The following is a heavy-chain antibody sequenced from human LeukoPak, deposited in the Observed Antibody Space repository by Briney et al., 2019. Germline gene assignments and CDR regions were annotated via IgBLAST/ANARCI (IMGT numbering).Heavy chain of an antibody. CDR1: GYTFTSYG. J-gene: IGHJ5*02. CDR3: ARHSSSSGNWFDP. D-gene: IGHD6-6*01. V-gene: IGHV1-46*01. CDR2: TNPSGGSP. Sequence: ASVKVSCKASGYTFTSYGISWVRQAPGQGLEWMGITNPSGGSPSYAQNFQDRVTMTSDMSTSTVYMELSSLRSEDTAVYYCARHSSSSGNWFDPWGQGTLVTVSS.